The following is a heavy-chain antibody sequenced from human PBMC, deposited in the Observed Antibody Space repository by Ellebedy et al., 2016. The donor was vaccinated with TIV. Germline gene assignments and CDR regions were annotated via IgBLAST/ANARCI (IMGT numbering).Heavy chain of an antibody. J-gene: IGHJ4*02. CDR1: DFTVGNNY. CDR2: IYSGGTT. CDR3: MRRWS. D-gene: IGHD2-15*01. Sequence: GESLKIPCTASDFTVGNNYMAWVRQAPGKGLEWVSLIYSGGTTHYADSVKGRFTISRDSFKNTLYLQMNSMRAEDTAVYYCMRRWSWGQGTLVTVSS. V-gene: IGHV3-66*04.